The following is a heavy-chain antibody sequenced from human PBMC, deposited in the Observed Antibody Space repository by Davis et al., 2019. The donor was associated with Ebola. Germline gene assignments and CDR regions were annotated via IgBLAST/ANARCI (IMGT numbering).Heavy chain of an antibody. D-gene: IGHD2-8*01. CDR1: GFTVTSNY. V-gene: IGHV3-66*01. CDR3: ARDGEYCTNGICSTYFDN. CDR2: IYSGGST. Sequence: GGSLRLSCATSGFTVTSNYTSWVRQAPGKGLEWVSLIYSGGSTYYADSVKGRFTLSRDNSKNTLYLQMNNLRAEDTAVYYCARDGEYCTNGICSTYFDNWGQGTLVTVSS. J-gene: IGHJ4*02.